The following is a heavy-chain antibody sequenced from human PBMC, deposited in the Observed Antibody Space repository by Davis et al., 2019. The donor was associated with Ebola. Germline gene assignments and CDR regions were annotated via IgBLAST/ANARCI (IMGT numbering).Heavy chain of an antibody. D-gene: IGHD4-17*01. V-gene: IGHV3-33*05. J-gene: IGHJ4*02. CDR1: GFTFSSYG. CDR2: ISHDGSNQ. CDR3: ARNQYGDYAIDY. Sequence: PGGSLRLSCAASGFTFSSYGMHWVRQAPGKGLEWVAVISHDGSNQYYADSVKGRFSISRDSAKNSLYLQMNSLSDEDTAVYYCARNQYGDYAIDYWGQGILVTVSS.